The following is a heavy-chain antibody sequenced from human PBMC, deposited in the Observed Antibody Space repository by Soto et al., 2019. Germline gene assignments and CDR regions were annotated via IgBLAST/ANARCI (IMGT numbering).Heavy chain of an antibody. Sequence: GGALRLSCAVSGCTFSSYAMILVRQAPGKGLEWVSAISGSDDSTYYADSVKGRFTISRDNSKNTLDLQMNSLRAEDTAVYYCAKDWEVRRAMTSYYGTDVWGPATTVTVS. D-gene: IGHD3-10*01. V-gene: IGHV3-23*01. CDR2: ISGSDDST. CDR1: GCTFSSYA. CDR3: AKDWEVRRAMTSYYGTDV. J-gene: IGHJ6*02.